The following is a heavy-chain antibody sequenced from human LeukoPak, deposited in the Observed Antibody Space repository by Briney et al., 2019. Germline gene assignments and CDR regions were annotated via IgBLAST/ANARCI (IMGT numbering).Heavy chain of an antibody. D-gene: IGHD5-18*01. J-gene: IGHJ4*02. V-gene: IGHV3-30*02. CDR2: IRYDGSNK. CDR1: GFTFSSYG. CDR3: AKEDGGYSYGYGDFDY. Sequence: GGSLGLSCAAPGFTFSSYGMHWVRQAPGKGLEWVAFIRYDGSNKYYADSVKGRFTISRDNSKNTLYLQMNSLRAEDTAVYYCAKEDGGYSYGYGDFDYWGQGTLVTVSS.